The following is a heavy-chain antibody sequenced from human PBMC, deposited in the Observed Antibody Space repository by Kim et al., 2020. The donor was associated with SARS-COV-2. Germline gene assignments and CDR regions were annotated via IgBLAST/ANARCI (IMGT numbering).Heavy chain of an antibody. J-gene: IGHJ4*02. CDR2: IYYSGST. CDR3: ARAVRYDYVWGSYLFPRHFDY. Sequence: SETLSLTCTVSGGSVSSGSYYWSWIRQPPGKGLEWIGYIYYSGSTNYNPSLKSRVTISVDTSKNQFSLKLSSVTAADTAVYYCARAVRYDYVWGSYLFPRHFDYWGQGTLVTVSS. CDR1: GGSVSSGSYY. D-gene: IGHD3-16*02. V-gene: IGHV4-61*01.